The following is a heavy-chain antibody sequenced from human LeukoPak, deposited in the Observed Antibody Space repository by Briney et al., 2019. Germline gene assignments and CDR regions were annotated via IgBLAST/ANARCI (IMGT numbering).Heavy chain of an antibody. CDR1: GGSISSSSYS. D-gene: IGHD2-2*01. CDR3: ARQGIVVPARGYYYYYYYGMDV. Sequence: SETLSLTCTVSGGSISSSSYSWGWIRQPPGKGLEWIGSIYYSGSTYYNPSLKSRVTISVDTSKNQFSLKLSSVTAADTAVYYCARQGIVVPARGYYYYYYYGMDVWGQGTTVTVSS. CDR2: IYYSGST. V-gene: IGHV4-39*01. J-gene: IGHJ6*02.